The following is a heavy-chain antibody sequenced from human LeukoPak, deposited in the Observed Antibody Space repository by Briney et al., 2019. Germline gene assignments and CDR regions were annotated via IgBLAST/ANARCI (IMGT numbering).Heavy chain of an antibody. D-gene: IGHD3-10*01. CDR1: GGSFSGYY. CDR2: INHSGST. CDR3: ARLGYGSGSYYYYYMDV. V-gene: IGHV4-34*01. Sequence: PSETLSLTCAVYGGSFSGYYWSWIRQPPGKGLEWIGEINHSGSTNYNPSLKSRVTISVDTSKNQFSLKLSSVTAADTAVYYCARLGYGSGSYYYYYMDVWGKGTTVTISS. J-gene: IGHJ6*03.